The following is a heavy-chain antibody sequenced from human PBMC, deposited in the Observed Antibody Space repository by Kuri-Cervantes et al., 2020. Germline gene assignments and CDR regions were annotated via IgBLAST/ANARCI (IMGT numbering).Heavy chain of an antibody. Sequence: GGSLRLSCAASEFTFSSYGMHWVRQAPGKGLEWVAVIWYDGSNKYYADSVKGRFTISRDNSKNTLYLQMNSLRAEDTAVYYCARIYCSGGSCYSSGMDVWGQGTTVTVSS. CDR3: ARIYCSGGSCYSSGMDV. CDR1: EFTFSSYG. V-gene: IGHV3-33*08. CDR2: IWYDGSNK. J-gene: IGHJ6*02. D-gene: IGHD2-15*01.